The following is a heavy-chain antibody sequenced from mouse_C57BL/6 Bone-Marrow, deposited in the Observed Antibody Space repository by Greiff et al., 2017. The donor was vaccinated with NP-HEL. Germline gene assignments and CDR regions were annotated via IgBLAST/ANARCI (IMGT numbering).Heavy chain of an antibody. J-gene: IGHJ4*01. CDR2: INPNNGGT. V-gene: IGHV1-18*01. CDR1: GYTFTDYN. CDR3: AREGDDYDEGYAMDY. Sequence: VQLKESGPELVKPGASVKIPCKASGYTFTDYNMDWVKQSHGKSLEWIGDINPNNGGTIYNQKFKGKATLTVDKSSSTAYMELRSLTSEDTAVYYCAREGDDYDEGYAMDYWGQGTSVTVSS. D-gene: IGHD2-4*01.